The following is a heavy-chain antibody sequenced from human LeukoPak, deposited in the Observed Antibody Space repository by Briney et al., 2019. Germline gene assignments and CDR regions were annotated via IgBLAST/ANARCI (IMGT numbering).Heavy chain of an antibody. D-gene: IGHD2-15*01. V-gene: IGHV3-21*01. CDR1: GFTFSTYS. CDR3: AREPRSRTLDY. J-gene: IGHJ4*02. CDR2: ISSSSSYI. Sequence: PGGSLRLSCAASGFTFSTYSMNWVRQVPGKGLEWVSSISSSSSYIFYADSVKGRFTISRDNAKNSLYLEMNSLRAEDTAVYYCAREPRSRTLDYWGQGTLVTVSS.